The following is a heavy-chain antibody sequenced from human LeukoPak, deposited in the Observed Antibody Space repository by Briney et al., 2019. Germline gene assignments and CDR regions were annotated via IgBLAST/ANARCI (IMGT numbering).Heavy chain of an antibody. D-gene: IGHD7-27*01. CDR2: IYSGGST. CDR1: GFTVSSNY. CDR3: AKGTGDTAYYFDF. Sequence: GGSLRLSCAASGFTVSSNYMSWVRQAPGKGLEWVSVIYSGGSTYHADSVKGRFTISRDNSENTLYLQMSGLRAEDTAIYYCAKGTGDTAYYFDFWGQGVLVTVSS. J-gene: IGHJ4*02. V-gene: IGHV3-53*01.